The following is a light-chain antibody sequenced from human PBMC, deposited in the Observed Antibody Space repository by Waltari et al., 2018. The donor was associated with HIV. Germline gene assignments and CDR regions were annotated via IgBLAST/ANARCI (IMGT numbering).Light chain of an antibody. J-gene: IGLJ3*02. CDR2: DNN. V-gene: IGLV1-51*01. CDR1: GSNIGGHE. CDR3: GTWDSSLSAV. Sequence: QSVLTQPPSVSAAPGQTVTISCSGRGSNIGGHEVSWYQQLPGTAPKLLIYDNNKRSSGIPDRVSGSKAGTSATLGSTGRQTGDEADYYCGTWDSSLSAVFGGGTKVTV.